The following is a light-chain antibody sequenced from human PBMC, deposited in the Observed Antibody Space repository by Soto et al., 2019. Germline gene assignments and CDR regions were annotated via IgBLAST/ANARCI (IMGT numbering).Light chain of an antibody. CDR2: GAS. J-gene: IGKJ5*01. V-gene: IGKV3D-15*01. CDR3: QQDDDWPPIT. Sequence: ETVMTQSPATLSVSPGERATLSCRASQSVSTKLAWYQQKPRQAPRLLIYGASTRATGIPARFSGSGSGTEFTLTVNSMQSEDFAVSSCQQDDDWPPITFGQGTRLEIK. CDR1: QSVSTK.